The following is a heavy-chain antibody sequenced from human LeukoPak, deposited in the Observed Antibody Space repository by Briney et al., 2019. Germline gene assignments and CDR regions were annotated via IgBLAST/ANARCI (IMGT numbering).Heavy chain of an antibody. J-gene: IGHJ4*02. Sequence: PGGSLRLSCAASGFIFSSYWMAWVRQAPGKGLEWVANIKEDGSEKNYVDSVKGRFTISRDNAKNSLYLQMNSLRAEVTAVYYCARDAGYGYDRFDYWGQGTLVTVSS. V-gene: IGHV3-7*01. D-gene: IGHD5-18*01. CDR1: GFIFSSYW. CDR2: IKEDGSEK. CDR3: ARDAGYGYDRFDY.